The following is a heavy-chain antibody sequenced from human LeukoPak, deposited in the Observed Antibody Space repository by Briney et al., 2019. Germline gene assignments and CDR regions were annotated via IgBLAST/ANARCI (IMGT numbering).Heavy chain of an antibody. CDR1: GYTFTSYG. V-gene: IGHV1-18*01. CDR3: ARGRSWSGYPDDAFDI. J-gene: IGHJ3*02. Sequence: GASVKVSCKASGYTFTSYGISWVRQAPGQGLERMGWISAYNGNTNYAQKLQGRVTMTTDTSTSTAYMELSSLRSEDTAVYYCARGRSWSGYPDDAFDIWGQGTMVTVSS. CDR2: ISAYNGNT. D-gene: IGHD3-3*01.